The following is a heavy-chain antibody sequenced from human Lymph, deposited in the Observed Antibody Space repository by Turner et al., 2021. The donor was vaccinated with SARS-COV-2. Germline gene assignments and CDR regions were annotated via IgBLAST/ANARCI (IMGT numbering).Heavy chain of an antibody. D-gene: IGHD6-19*01. J-gene: IGHJ3*02. Sequence: QVQLVQSGAEVKKPGSSVKVSCNASGGTFSSYAISWVRQAPGQGPEWMGGIIPIFGAANYAQKFQGRVTIAADESTSTAYMELSSLRSEDTAVYYCARDTAVAGTLGAFDIWGQGKMVTVSS. CDR3: ARDTAVAGTLGAFDI. CDR1: GGTFSSYA. CDR2: IIPIFGAA. V-gene: IGHV1-69*01.